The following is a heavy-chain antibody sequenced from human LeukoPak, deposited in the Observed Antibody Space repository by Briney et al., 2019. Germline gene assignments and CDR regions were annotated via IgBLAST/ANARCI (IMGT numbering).Heavy chain of an antibody. CDR3: ASSPSSGYYYRVY. CDR1: GFTVSSNY. V-gene: IGHV3-53*01. J-gene: IGHJ4*02. Sequence: GGSLRLSCAASGFTVSSNYMSWVRQAPGKGLEWVSVIYSGGSTYYADSVKGRLTISRDNSKNTLYLQMNSLRAEDTAVYYCASSPSSGYYYRVYWGQGTLVTVSS. D-gene: IGHD3-22*01. CDR2: IYSGGST.